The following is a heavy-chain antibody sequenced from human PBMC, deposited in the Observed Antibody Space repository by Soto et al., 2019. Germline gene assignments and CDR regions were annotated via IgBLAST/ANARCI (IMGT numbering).Heavy chain of an antibody. D-gene: IGHD3-9*01. Sequence: QVQLVQSGAEVKKPGASVKISCETSGYTFANYAIHWVRQAPGQRLEWMAWINTANENRKFLQKIQGRVTITRDTSRRTVHMELSSLTSEDTAVYYCARERVESHYDIVTGSPLDIWGQGTMVTVSS. J-gene: IGHJ3*02. V-gene: IGHV1-3*04. CDR1: GYTFANYA. CDR2: INTANENR. CDR3: ARERVESHYDIVTGSPLDI.